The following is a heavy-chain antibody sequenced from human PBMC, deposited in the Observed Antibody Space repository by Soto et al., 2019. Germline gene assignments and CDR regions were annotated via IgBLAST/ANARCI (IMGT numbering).Heavy chain of an antibody. CDR2: IYWDDDK. CDR3: ARGCGAPPHYFFGFEV. D-gene: IGHD6-25*01. J-gene: IGHJ6*02. V-gene: IGHV2-5*02. Sequence: QITLKESGPTLVKPTQTLTLTCTFSGFSLNTSGVGVGWIRQPPGKALECLALIYWDDDKRYSPSLKTRLTINEDDSNKQVVLTMTNMDPLYTATYYCARGCGAPPHYFFGFEVWGQGNTVTVSS. CDR1: GFSLNTSGVG.